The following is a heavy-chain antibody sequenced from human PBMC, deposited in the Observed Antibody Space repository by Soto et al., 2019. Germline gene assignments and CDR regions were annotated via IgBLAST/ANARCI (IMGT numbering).Heavy chain of an antibody. V-gene: IGHV3-23*01. D-gene: IGHD3-9*01. CDR2: ISAGGGST. CDR3: AKDKRYDVGWFDP. CDR1: GFTFSSYG. Sequence: EVQLLESGGGLVQPGGSLTLSCAASGFTFSSYGMSWVRQAPGKGLDWVSSISAGGGSTYYADSVKGRFTISRDNSKNTLYLQMNSLRAEDTAIYYCAKDKRYDVGWFDPWGQGTLVTVSS. J-gene: IGHJ5*02.